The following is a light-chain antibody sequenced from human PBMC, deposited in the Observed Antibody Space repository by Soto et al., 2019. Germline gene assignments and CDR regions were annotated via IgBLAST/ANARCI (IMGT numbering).Light chain of an antibody. Sequence: EIQMTHSPSSLSASVGDRVTITCRASQTIDNYLNWYQQTPGRAPKLLIYGAFNLQTGVPSRFSGSGSGTDFTLTISSLQPEDFATYYCQQTYSTLLYTFGQGTKLEL. V-gene: IGKV1-39*01. CDR3: QQTYSTLLYT. CDR2: GAF. CDR1: QTIDNY. J-gene: IGKJ2*01.